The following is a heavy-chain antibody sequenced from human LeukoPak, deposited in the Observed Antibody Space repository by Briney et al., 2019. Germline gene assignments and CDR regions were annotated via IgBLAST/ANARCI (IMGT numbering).Heavy chain of an antibody. CDR2: INHSGST. V-gene: IGHV4-34*01. CDR1: GGSFSGYY. Sequence: PSETLSLTCAVYGGSFSGYYWSWIRQPPGKGLEWIGEINHSGSTNYNPSLKSRVTISVDTSKNQFSLKLSSVTAADTAVYYCAREERQQLIHGWLDAFDFWGQGTKVTVSS. CDR3: AREERQQLIHGWLDAFDF. J-gene: IGHJ3*01. D-gene: IGHD6-13*01.